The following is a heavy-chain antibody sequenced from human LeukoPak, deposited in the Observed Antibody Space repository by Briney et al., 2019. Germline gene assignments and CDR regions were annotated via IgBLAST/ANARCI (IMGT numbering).Heavy chain of an antibody. J-gene: IGHJ6*02. CDR2: ISSSGSTI. D-gene: IGHD2-2*01. V-gene: IGHV3-48*03. Sequence: PGGSLRLSCAASGFTFSSYEMNWVRQAPGKGLEWVSYISSSGSTIYYADSVKGRFTISRDNAKNSLYLQMNSLRAEDTAVYYCASAGVYCSSTGCYNYYYYGMDVWGQGTTVTVSS. CDR3: ASAGVYCSSTGCYNYYYYGMDV. CDR1: GFTFSSYE.